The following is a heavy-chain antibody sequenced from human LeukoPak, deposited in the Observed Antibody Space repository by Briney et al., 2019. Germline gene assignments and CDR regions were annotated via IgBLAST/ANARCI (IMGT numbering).Heavy chain of an antibody. CDR3: ARAVLSSYYYYYYMDV. J-gene: IGHJ6*03. Sequence: PGGSLRLSCAASGFTFSSYAMHWVRQAPGKGLEWVAVISYDGSNKYYADSVKGRFTISRDNSKNTLYLQMNSLRAEDTAVYYCARAVLSSYYYYYYMDVWGKGTTVTVSS. D-gene: IGHD2-2*01. CDR2: ISYDGSNK. V-gene: IGHV3-30*04. CDR1: GFTFSSYA.